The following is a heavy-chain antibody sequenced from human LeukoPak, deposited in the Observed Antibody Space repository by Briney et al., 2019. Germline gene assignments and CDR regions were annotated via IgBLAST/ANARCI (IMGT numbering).Heavy chain of an antibody. CDR2: ISSSGSTI. Sequence: GGSLRLSCAASGFTFSDYYMSWIRQAPGKRLEWVSYISSSGSTIYYADSVKGRFTISRDNAKNSLYLQMNSLRAEDTAVYYCARDSVVVMGYYFDYWGQGTLVTVSS. CDR1: GFTFSDYY. J-gene: IGHJ4*02. V-gene: IGHV3-11*01. CDR3: ARDSVVVMGYYFDY. D-gene: IGHD3-22*01.